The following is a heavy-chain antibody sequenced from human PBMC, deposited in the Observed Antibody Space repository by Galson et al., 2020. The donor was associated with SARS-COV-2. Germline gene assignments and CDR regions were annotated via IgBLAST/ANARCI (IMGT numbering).Heavy chain of an antibody. V-gene: IGHV3-23*01. CDR1: GFTFSSYA. D-gene: IGHD6-13*01. CDR2: ISGSGGST. CDR3: AKDVMYSSSPPAQFDY. Sequence: TGESLRLSCAASGFTFSSYAMSWVRQAPGKGLEWVSAISGSGGSTYYADSVKGRFTISRDNSKNTLYLQMNSLRAEDTAVYYCAKDVMYSSSPPAQFDYWGQGTLVTVSS. J-gene: IGHJ4*02.